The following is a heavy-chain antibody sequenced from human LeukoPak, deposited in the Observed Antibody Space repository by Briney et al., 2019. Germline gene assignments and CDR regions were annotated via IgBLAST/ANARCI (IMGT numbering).Heavy chain of an antibody. CDR3: ATRKSIAAAGSSPFDY. CDR2: IIPIFGTA. CDR1: GYTFTSYG. D-gene: IGHD6-13*01. J-gene: IGHJ4*02. V-gene: IGHV1-69*13. Sequence: SVKVSCKASGYTFTSYGISWVRQAPGQGLEWMGGIIPIFGTANYAQKFQGRVTITADESTSTAYMELSSLRSEDTAVYYCATRKSIAAAGSSPFDYWGQGTLVTVSS.